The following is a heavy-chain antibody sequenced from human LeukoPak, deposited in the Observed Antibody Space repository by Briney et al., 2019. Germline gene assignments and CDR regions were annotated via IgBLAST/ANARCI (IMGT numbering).Heavy chain of an antibody. CDR2: IIPIFGTA. D-gene: IGHD6-6*01. CDR3: ARDPREYSSSDNWFDP. V-gene: IGHV1-69*05. CDR1: GGTFSSYA. Sequence: SVKVSCKASGGTFSSYAISWVRQAPGQGLEWMGRIIPIFGTANYAQKFRGRVTITTDESTSTAYMELSSLRSEDTAVHYCARDPREYSSSDNWFDPWGQGTLVTVSS. J-gene: IGHJ5*02.